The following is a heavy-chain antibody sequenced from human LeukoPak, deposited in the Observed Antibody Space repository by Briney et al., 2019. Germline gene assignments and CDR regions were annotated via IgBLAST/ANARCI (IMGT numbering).Heavy chain of an antibody. CDR2: IIPIFGTA. D-gene: IGHD6-19*01. V-gene: IGHV1-69*05. CDR1: GGTFSSYA. CDR3: ASTSVRSGGWYFDY. J-gene: IGHJ4*02. Sequence: SVKVSCKASGGTFSSYAISWVRQAPGQGLEWMGGIIPIFGTANYAQKLQGRVTMTRDTSTSTVYMELSSLRSEDTAVYYCASTSVRSGGWYFDYGGQGTLVTVSS.